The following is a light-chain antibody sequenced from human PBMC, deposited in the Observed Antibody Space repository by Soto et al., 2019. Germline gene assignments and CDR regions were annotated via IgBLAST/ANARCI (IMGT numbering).Light chain of an antibody. CDR2: GAS. CDR1: QSVSSSS. J-gene: IGKJ4*01. V-gene: IGKV3-20*01. CDR3: QQYGSSPLT. Sequence: DIVLTQSPGTLSLSPGESATLSCRASQSVSSSSLAWYQQKPGQAPRLLIYGASSRATGIPDRFSGSGSGTDFTLTISRLEPADFAVYYCQQYGSSPLTFGGGTKVDIK.